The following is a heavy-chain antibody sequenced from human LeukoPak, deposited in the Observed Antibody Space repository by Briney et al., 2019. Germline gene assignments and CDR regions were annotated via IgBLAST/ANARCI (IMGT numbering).Heavy chain of an antibody. Sequence: GESLKISCKGSGYSFTSYWVGWVRQMPGKGLEWMGIIYPGDSDTRYSPSFQGQVTISADKSISTAYLQWSSLKASDTAMYYCASNYDILTGPFDPWGQGTLVTVSS. V-gene: IGHV5-51*01. CDR3: ASNYDILTGPFDP. J-gene: IGHJ5*02. CDR2: IYPGDSDT. CDR1: GYSFTSYW. D-gene: IGHD3-9*01.